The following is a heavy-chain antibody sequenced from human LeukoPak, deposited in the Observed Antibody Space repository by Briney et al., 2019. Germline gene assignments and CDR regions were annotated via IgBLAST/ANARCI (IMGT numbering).Heavy chain of an antibody. CDR2: IYYSGST. V-gene: IGHV4-39*07. D-gene: IGHD3-10*01. Sequence: SETLSLTCTVSGGSISSSNYYWGWIRQPPGKGLEWIGNIYYSGSTYYNPSLKSRVTISVDTSKNQFSLKLSSVTAADTAVYYCARGLPHRAPMVRGVITDDYWGQGTLVTVSS. J-gene: IGHJ4*02. CDR1: GGSISSSNYY. CDR3: ARGLPHRAPMVRGVITDDY.